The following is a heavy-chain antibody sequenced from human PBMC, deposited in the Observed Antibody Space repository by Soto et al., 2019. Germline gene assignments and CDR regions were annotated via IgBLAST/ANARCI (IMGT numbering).Heavy chain of an antibody. V-gene: IGHV3-30-3*01. D-gene: IGHD5-12*01. CDR3: ARDLGDGYNLSGDAFDI. CDR2: ISYDGSNK. J-gene: IGHJ3*02. CDR1: GFTFSSYA. Sequence: GGSLRLSCAASGFTFSSYAMHWVRQAPGKGLEWVAVISYDGSNKYYADSVKGRFTISRDNSKNTLYLQMNSLRAEDTAVYYCARDLGDGYNLSGDAFDIWGQGTMVTVSS.